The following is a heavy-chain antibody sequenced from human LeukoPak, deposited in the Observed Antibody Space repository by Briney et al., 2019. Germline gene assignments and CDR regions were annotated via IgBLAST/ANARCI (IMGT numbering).Heavy chain of an antibody. J-gene: IGHJ2*01. V-gene: IGHV4-4*07. CDR3: ARHRRGGADNAWYFDL. D-gene: IGHD2-21*01. CDR2: IYPSGST. Sequence: PSETLSLTCTVSDGSISSYYWSWIRQPAGKGLEWIGRIYPSGSTNYNPSLKSRVTISVDTSKNQFSLKLSSVTAADTAVYYCARHRRGGADNAWYFDLWGRGTLVTVSS. CDR1: DGSISSYY.